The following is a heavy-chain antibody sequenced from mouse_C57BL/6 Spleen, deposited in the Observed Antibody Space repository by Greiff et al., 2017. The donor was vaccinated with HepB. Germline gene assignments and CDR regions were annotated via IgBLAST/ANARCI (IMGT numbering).Heavy chain of an antibody. D-gene: IGHD1-1*01. Sequence: QVQLQQSGPELVKPGASVKISCKASGYAFSSSWMNWVKQRPGKGLEWIGRIYPGDGDTNYNGKFKGKATLTADKSSSTAYMQLSSLTSEDSAVYFCARETVVARKFAYWGQGTLVTVSA. V-gene: IGHV1-82*01. CDR1: GYAFSSSW. CDR3: ARETVVARKFAY. CDR2: IYPGDGDT. J-gene: IGHJ3*01.